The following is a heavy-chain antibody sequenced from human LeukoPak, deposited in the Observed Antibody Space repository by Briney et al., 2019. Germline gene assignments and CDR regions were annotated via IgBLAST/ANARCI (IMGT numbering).Heavy chain of an antibody. CDR3: ARVKYYGSGSYYFDY. CDR2: IYYSGST. J-gene: IGHJ4*02. Sequence: SETLSLTCTVSGGSISSYYWGWIRQPPGKGLEWIGYIYYSGSTNYNPSLKSRVTISVDTSKNQFSLKLSSVTAADTAVYYCARVKYYGSGSYYFDYWGQGTLVTVSS. D-gene: IGHD3-10*01. V-gene: IGHV4-59*01. CDR1: GGSISSYY.